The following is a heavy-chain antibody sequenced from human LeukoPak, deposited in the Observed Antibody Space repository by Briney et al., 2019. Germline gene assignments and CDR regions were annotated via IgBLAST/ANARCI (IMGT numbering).Heavy chain of an antibody. V-gene: IGHV4-34*01. D-gene: IGHD3-22*01. CDR1: GGSISSYY. J-gene: IGHJ4*02. CDR3: ASVSPEYYDSSGYSGNDY. CDR2: INHSGST. Sequence: PSETLSLTCTVSGGSISSYYWSWIRQPPGKGLEWIGEINHSGSTNYNPSLKSRVTISVDTSKNQFSLKLSSVTAADTAVYYCASVSPEYYDSSGYSGNDYWGQGTLVTVSS.